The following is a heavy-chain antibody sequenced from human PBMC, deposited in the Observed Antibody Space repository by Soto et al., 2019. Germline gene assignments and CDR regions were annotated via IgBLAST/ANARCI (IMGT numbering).Heavy chain of an antibody. D-gene: IGHD1-1*01. CDR3: ARGQLVWYVDLTPYHRDMDV. V-gene: IGHV4-34*02. CDR1: GGSFDDFY. CDR2: ISHDGGT. Sequence: QVQLQQWGAGLLRPSETLSLTCAFYGGSFDDFYWSWVRQSPGKGLEWVGEISHDGGTNYSPSLASRVSISVDPSKNQFSLHLRSVTAADTGLYYCARGQLVWYVDLTPYHRDMDVGGQGTTVTVSS. J-gene: IGHJ6*02.